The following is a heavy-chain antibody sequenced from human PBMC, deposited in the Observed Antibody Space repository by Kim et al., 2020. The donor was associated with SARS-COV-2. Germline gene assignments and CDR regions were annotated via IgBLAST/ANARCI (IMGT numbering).Heavy chain of an antibody. J-gene: IGHJ4*02. D-gene: IGHD5-18*01. V-gene: IGHV4-39*01. Sequence: KSRVTISVDTSTNQFSLKLSSVTAADTAVYYCARRDVDTAMVTGGGAFDYWGQGTLVTVSS. CDR3: ARRDVDTAMVTGGGAFDY.